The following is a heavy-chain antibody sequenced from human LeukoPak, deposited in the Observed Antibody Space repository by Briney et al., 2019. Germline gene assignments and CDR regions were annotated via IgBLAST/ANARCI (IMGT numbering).Heavy chain of an antibody. CDR3: AKETFFSGSYYAY. V-gene: IGHV3-30*18. J-gene: IGHJ4*02. D-gene: IGHD1-26*01. Sequence: PGRSLRLSCAASGFTFSSYGMHWVRRAPGKGLEWVAVISYDGSNKYYADSVKGRFTISRDNSKNTLYLQMNSLRAEDTAVYYCAKETFFSGSYYAYWGQGTLVTVSS. CDR1: GFTFSSYG. CDR2: ISYDGSNK.